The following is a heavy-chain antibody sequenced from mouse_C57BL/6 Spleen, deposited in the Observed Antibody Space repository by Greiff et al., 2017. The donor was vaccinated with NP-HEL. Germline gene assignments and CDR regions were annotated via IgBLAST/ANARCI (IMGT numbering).Heavy chain of an antibody. D-gene: IGHD2-4*01. Sequence: VQLQQPGAELVKPGASVKMSCKASGYTFTSYWITWVKQRPGQGLEWIGDIYPGSGSTNYNEKFKSKATLTVDTSSSTAYMQLSSLTSEDSAVYYCARSYDYDWAWFAYWGQGTLVTVSA. CDR2: IYPGSGST. J-gene: IGHJ3*01. V-gene: IGHV1-55*01. CDR3: ARSYDYDWAWFAY. CDR1: GYTFTSYW.